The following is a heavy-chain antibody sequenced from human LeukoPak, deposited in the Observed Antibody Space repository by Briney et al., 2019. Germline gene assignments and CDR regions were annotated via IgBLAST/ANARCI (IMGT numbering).Heavy chain of an antibody. V-gene: IGHV3-7*01. D-gene: IGHD1-26*01. J-gene: IGHJ6*02. CDR3: ATYVKWAAGDV. CDR1: GFTFSKTW. CDR2: LNQGGGAL. Sequence: GGSLRLLCIGSGFTFSKTWMMWVRQAPGKSLECVANLNQGGGALSYVHSVKGRFTISRDNSKNSLFLQMNSPRAEDTAIYYCATYVKWAAGDVWGQGTTVSVSS.